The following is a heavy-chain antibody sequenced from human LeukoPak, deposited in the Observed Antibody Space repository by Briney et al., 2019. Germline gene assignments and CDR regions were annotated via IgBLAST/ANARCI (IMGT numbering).Heavy chain of an antibody. D-gene: IGHD5-24*01. CDR3: ARHGDRWLQFDN. CDR1: GDSISNYY. Sequence: SETLSLTCSVSGDSISNYYWRWIRQPPGMGLEWIGYIYYSGSTNYNPSLKSRATISVDTSRNQVFLKLRFVTAADTAVYYCARHGDRWLQFDNWGPGTLVTVSS. CDR2: IYYSGST. J-gene: IGHJ4*02. V-gene: IGHV4-59*08.